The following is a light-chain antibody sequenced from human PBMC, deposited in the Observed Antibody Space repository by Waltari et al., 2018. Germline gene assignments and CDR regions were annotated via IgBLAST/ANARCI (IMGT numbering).Light chain of an antibody. CDR1: QSVSSH. CDR3: QQYNVWPGWT. Sequence: EIVLTQSPATLSLSPGERATLSCRASQSVSSHLGWYQQKPGQAPRLLIYGASNRATGIPARFSGSGSGTDFTLSISSLQSEDFAIYYCQQYNVWPGWTFGQGTKVESK. V-gene: IGKV3D-15*01. J-gene: IGKJ1*01. CDR2: GAS.